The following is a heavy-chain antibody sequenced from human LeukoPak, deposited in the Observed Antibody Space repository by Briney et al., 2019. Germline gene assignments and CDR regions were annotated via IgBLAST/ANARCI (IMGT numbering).Heavy chain of an antibody. D-gene: IGHD1-7*01. Sequence: SETLSLTCAVSGYSISSGYYWGWIRQPPGKGLEWIGSIYHSGSTYYNPSLKSRVTISVDTSKNQFSLKLSSVTAADTAVYYCARDPSEVALPYNWFDPWGQGTLVTVSS. CDR1: GYSISSGYY. J-gene: IGHJ5*02. CDR3: ARDPSEVALPYNWFDP. V-gene: IGHV4-38-2*02. CDR2: IYHSGST.